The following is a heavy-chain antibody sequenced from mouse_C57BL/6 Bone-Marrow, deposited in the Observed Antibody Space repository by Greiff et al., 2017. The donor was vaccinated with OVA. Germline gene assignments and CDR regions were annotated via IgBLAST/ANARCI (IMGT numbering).Heavy chain of an antibody. J-gene: IGHJ4*01. CDR3: ARSRITTGGYAMDY. CDR2: IYPGSGST. Sequence: QVQLQQPGAELVKPGASVKMSCKASGYTFTSYWITWVKQRPGQGLEWIGDIYPGSGSTNYNEKFKSKATLTVDTSSSTAYMQLSSLPSEDSAVYYCARSRITTGGYAMDYWGQGTSVTVSS. CDR1: GYTFTSYW. V-gene: IGHV1-55*01. D-gene: IGHD1-1*01.